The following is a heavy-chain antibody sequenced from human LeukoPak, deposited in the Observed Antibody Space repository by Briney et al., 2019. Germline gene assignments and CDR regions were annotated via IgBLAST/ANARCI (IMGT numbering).Heavy chain of an antibody. Sequence: GGSLRLSCAASGFTVSSYYMSWVRQAPGKGLEWVGRIKSKTDGGTTDYAAPVKGRFTISRDDSKNTLYLQMNSLKTEDTAVYYCTTECAYYYDSSGYDPYYFDYWGQGTLVTVSS. V-gene: IGHV3-15*01. CDR1: GFTVSSYY. J-gene: IGHJ4*02. D-gene: IGHD3-22*01. CDR3: TTECAYYYDSSGYDPYYFDY. CDR2: IKSKTDGGTT.